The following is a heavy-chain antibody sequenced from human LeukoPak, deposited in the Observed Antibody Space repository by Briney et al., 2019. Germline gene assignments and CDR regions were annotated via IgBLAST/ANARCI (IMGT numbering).Heavy chain of an antibody. D-gene: IGHD1-26*01. CDR1: GFTFSTYG. V-gene: IGHV3-21*01. Sequence: PGGSLRLSCAASGFTFSTYGMSWVRQAPGKGLEWVSGTGNSGHGGGLTYHADSVKGRFTISRDNAKNSLYLQMNSLRAEDTAVYYCARFRYWDYYFDYWGQGTLVTVSS. CDR3: ARFRYWDYYFDY. CDR2: TGNSGHGGGLT. J-gene: IGHJ4*02.